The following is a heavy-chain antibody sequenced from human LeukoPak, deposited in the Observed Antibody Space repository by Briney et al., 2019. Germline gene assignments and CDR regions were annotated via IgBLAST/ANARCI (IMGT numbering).Heavy chain of an antibody. CDR1: GYSFTSYL. J-gene: IGHJ4*02. Sequence: GESLKISCQGSGYSFTSYLIAWVRQMPGKGLEWMGIIYPGDSDTRYSPSFQGQVTISADKSISTAYLQWSSLKASDTAMYYCASAAAYSSSWRSFDYWGQGTLVTVSS. CDR2: IYPGDSDT. CDR3: ASAAAYSSSWRSFDY. V-gene: IGHV5-51*01. D-gene: IGHD6-13*01.